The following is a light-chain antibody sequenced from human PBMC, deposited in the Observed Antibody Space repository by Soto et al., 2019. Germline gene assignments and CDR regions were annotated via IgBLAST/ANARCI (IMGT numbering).Light chain of an antibody. CDR3: QQYNNWPLT. J-gene: IGKJ4*01. CDR1: QSVSTN. Sequence: EIVMTQSPATLSVSPGERATLSCRASQSVSTNLAWYHQKPGQAPRLLIYGASTRATGIPARFSGSGSGTDFTLTINSLQSEDFGVYSCQQYNNWPLTFGGGTKVDIK. CDR2: GAS. V-gene: IGKV3-15*01.